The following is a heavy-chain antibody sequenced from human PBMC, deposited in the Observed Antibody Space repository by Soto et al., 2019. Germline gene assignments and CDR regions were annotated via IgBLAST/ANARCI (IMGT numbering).Heavy chain of an antibody. V-gene: IGHV4-31*03. Sequence: SETLSLTCTVSDGSISSGGYYWSWIRQHPGKGLEWIGYIYYSGSTYYNPSLKSRVTISVDTSKNQFSLKLSSVTAADTAVYYCARDRVVAAKIYYGMDVWGQGTTVTVSS. CDR2: IYYSGST. D-gene: IGHD2-15*01. J-gene: IGHJ6*02. CDR1: DGSISSGGYY. CDR3: ARDRVVAAKIYYGMDV.